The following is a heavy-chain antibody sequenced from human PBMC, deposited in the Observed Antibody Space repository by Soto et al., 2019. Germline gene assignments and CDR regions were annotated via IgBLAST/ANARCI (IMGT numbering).Heavy chain of an antibody. CDR3: ARWGTTGGFHI. J-gene: IGHJ4*02. CDR2: TSYDGNNK. CDR1: GFRFKSFV. V-gene: IGHV3-30*19. Sequence: QVQLVESGGGVVQPGTSLRLSCAASGFRFKSFVMHWVRQAPGKGLEWVAFTSYDGNNKDYGDSVKGRFTVSRDNSQNTLHLQMDFLRPEDTELYYCARWGTTGGFHIWGQGTLVSVSS. D-gene: IGHD3-16*01.